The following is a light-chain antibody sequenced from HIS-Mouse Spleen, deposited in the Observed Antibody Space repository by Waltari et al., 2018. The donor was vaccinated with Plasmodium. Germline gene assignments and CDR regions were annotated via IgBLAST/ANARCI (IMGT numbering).Light chain of an antibody. V-gene: IGLV3-25*03. J-gene: IGLJ3*02. CDR3: QSADSSGTYKRV. Sequence: SYELTQPPSVSVSPGQTARIHCSGDALPKQYACWYQQKPGKAPVLVIYKDTERPSGIPYRFPGSSSGTTVTLTISGVQAEDEADYYCQSADSSGTYKRVFGGGTKLTVL. CDR1: ALPKQY. CDR2: KDT.